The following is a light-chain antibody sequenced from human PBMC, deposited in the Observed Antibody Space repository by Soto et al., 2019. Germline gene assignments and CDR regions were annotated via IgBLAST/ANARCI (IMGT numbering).Light chain of an antibody. V-gene: IGKV3-20*01. J-gene: IGKJ1*01. CDR2: GAS. CDR3: ERHVT. Sequence: IELTQSQGTLSLSPGARATLSCRASPSVSSSYLAWYQQKPGQAPRLLIYGASSRATAILDSVSGSGSRTDFTLPITRLEPEDFAVNYCERHVTFGRGTKVEIK. CDR1: PSVSSSY.